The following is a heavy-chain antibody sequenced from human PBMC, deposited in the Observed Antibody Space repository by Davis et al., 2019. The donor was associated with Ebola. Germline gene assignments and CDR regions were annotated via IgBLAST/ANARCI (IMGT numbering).Heavy chain of an antibody. V-gene: IGHV3-7*03. J-gene: IGHJ4*02. D-gene: IGHD2-2*01. Sequence: PGGSLRLSCPASGFSFSTHWMSWVRQAPGKGLEWVAYKKPDGSFRDYLGAVRGRFTITRDNAKNSLDLQMNTLRAEETAVYFCAKHGTPTAIGGQGTLVTVSS. CDR3: AKHGTPTAI. CDR1: GFSFSTHW. CDR2: KKPDGSFR.